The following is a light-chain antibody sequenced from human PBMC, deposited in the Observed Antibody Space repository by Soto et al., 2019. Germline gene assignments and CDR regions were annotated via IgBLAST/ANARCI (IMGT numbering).Light chain of an antibody. CDR1: QSVSSSH. J-gene: IGKJ1*01. CDR3: QQYGGSPWT. V-gene: IGKV3-20*01. CDR2: EAS. Sequence: EIVLTQSPGPLSLSPGATATLSRRASQSVSSSHLAWYKQKPGQALRLLMYEASSRATGIPDRFSGSGSGTDFTLTISRLEPEDFAVFYCQQYGGSPWTFGQGTKVDIK.